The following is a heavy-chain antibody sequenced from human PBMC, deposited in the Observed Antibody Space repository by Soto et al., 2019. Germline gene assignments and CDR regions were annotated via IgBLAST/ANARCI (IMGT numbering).Heavy chain of an antibody. Sequence: EVQLLESGGGLVQPGGSLRLSCAASGFTFSSYAMSWVRQAPGKGLEWVSIISDSGGTTYYTDSVKGRFTISRDNSKNTVYLQMNSLRAEDTAVYYCAKANGFGVVTVRQDYWGQGTLVTVSS. CDR3: AKANGFGVVTVRQDY. V-gene: IGHV3-23*01. CDR1: GFTFSSYA. CDR2: ISDSGGTT. D-gene: IGHD2-21*02. J-gene: IGHJ4*02.